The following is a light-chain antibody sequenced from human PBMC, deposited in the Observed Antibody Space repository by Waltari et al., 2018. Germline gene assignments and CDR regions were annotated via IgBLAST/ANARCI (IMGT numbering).Light chain of an antibody. V-gene: IGLV2-14*01. CDR3: SSYRSGSTQVV. CDR1: NSDVGGYKY. Sequence: QSALTQPASVSGSPGQSITISCTGTNSDVGGYKYVSWYQQHPGKAPKLIIYEVSNRPSGVSNRFSGSKSGNTASLTISVLQAEDEADYYCSSYRSGSTQVVFGGGTKVTVL. CDR2: EVS. J-gene: IGLJ2*01.